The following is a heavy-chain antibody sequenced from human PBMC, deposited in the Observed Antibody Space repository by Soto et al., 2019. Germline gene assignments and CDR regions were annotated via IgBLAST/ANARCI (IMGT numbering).Heavy chain of an antibody. Sequence: EVQLLESGGGLVQPGGSLRLSCAASGFTFSSYAMSWVSQAPGKGLEWVSGISGSGDSTYYADSVKGRFTISRDNSKNTLYLKINSLRAEDTAVYYWAQGVPGIAVAGTGYFQHWGQGTLVTVSS. D-gene: IGHD6-19*01. CDR3: AQGVPGIAVAGTGYFQH. CDR2: ISGSGDST. V-gene: IGHV3-23*01. CDR1: GFTFSSYA. J-gene: IGHJ1*01.